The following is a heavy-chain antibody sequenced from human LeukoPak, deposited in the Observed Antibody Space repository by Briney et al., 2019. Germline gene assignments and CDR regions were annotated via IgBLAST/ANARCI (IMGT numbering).Heavy chain of an antibody. CDR1: GGSFSSNNW. J-gene: IGHJ4*02. CDR2: IYHSGYT. Sequence: SETLSLTCGVSGGSFSSNNWWSWVRQPPGKGLEWIGEIYHSGYTNYNPSLKSRVTISVDMSKNQLSLRLTSVTAADTAVYYCARVRYSDSSVLTRKRSYYFDYWGQGTLVTVSS. D-gene: IGHD3-22*01. V-gene: IGHV4-4*02. CDR3: ARVRYSDSSVLTRKRSYYFDY.